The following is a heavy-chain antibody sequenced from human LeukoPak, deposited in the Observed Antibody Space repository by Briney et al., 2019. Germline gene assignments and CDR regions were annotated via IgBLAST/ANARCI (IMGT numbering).Heavy chain of an antibody. CDR2: ISYIGST. CDR1: TDSFSSHY. J-gene: IGHJ3*02. CDR3: ARDLVTVTKGFDI. D-gene: IGHD4-17*01. V-gene: IGHV4-59*11. Sequence: NASETLSLTCAVSTDSFSSHYWTWIRQPPGKGLEWIGYISYIGSTNYNPSLKSRVTISIDTSKNQFSLKLSSVTAADTAVYYCARDLVTVTKGFDIWGQGTMVSVSS.